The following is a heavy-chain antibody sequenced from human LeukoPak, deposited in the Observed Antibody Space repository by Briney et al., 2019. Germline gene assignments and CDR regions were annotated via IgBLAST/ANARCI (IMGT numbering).Heavy chain of an antibody. V-gene: IGHV3-23*01. CDR2: ISGSGGST. Sequence: GGSLRLSCAASGFTFSSYAMSWVRQAPGKGLEWVSAISGSGGSTYYADSVKGRFTISRDNSKNTLYLQMNSLRAEDTAVYYCAKGVDLAYCSSTSCLSPWDWGQGTLVTVSS. J-gene: IGHJ4*02. CDR1: GFTFSSYA. CDR3: AKGVDLAYCSSTSCLSPWD. D-gene: IGHD2-2*01.